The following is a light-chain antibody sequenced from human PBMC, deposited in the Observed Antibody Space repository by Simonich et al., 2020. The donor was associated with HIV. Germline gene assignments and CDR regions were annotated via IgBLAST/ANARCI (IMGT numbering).Light chain of an antibody. CDR1: QGISNS. J-gene: IGKJ1*01. V-gene: IGKV1-NL1*01. CDR2: AAS. CDR3: QQYYSTPPWT. Sequence: DIQMTQSPSSVSASVGDRVTITCRASQGISNSLAWYQQKPGKAPKLLLYAASRLESGVPSRFSGSGSGTDYTLTISNLQPEDFATYYCQQYYSTPPWTFGQGTKVEIK.